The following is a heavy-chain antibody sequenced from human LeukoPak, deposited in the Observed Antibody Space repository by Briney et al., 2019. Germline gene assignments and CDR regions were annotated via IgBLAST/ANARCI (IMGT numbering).Heavy chain of an antibody. CDR2: INHSGST. CDR3: ARFRAATGWFDP. V-gene: IGHV4-34*01. Sequence: SETLSLTCAVYGGSFSGYYWSWTRQPPGKGLEWIGEINHSGSTNYNPSLKSRVTISVDTSKNQFPLKLSSVTAADTAVYYCARFRAATGWFDPWGQGTLVTVSS. CDR1: GGSFSGYY. D-gene: IGHD2-15*01. J-gene: IGHJ5*02.